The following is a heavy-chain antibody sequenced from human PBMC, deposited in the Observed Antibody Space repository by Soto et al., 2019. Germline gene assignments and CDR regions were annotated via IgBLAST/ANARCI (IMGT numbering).Heavy chain of an antibody. CDR1: GGSISSGGYY. CDR2: IYYSGST. J-gene: IGHJ5*02. V-gene: IGHV4-31*03. Sequence: SETLSLTCTVSGGSISSGGYYWSWIRQHPGKGLEWIGYIYYSGSTYYNPSLKSRVTISVDTSKNQFSLKLSSVTAADTAVYYCARFVSSGWYDPGWFDPWGQGTLVTVSS. CDR3: ARFVSSGWYDPGWFDP. D-gene: IGHD6-19*01.